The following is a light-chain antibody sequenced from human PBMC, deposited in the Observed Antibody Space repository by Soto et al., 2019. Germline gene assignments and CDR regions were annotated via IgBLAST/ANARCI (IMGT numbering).Light chain of an antibody. Sequence: QSVLTQPPSVSAAPGQKVTISCSGSSSNIGNNYVSWYQQLPGAAPKLLIFDDDRRPPGIPGRFSGSKSGTSATLGITGLQTGDEADYYCRTRDNSLSVWVFGGGTKVTVL. J-gene: IGLJ3*02. CDR3: RTRDNSLSVWV. V-gene: IGLV1-51*01. CDR2: DDD. CDR1: SSNIGNNY.